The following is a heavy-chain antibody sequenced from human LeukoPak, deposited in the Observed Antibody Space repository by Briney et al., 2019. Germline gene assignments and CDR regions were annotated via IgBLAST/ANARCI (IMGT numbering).Heavy chain of an antibody. CDR3: ARVVAATTEFDY. CDR1: GGSFSDNY. Sequence: SETLSLTCAVYGGSFSDNYWSWIRQSPGKGLEWIGEINHSGSTYYNPSLKSRVTILVDTSKNQFSLKVSSVTVADTAVYYCARVVAATTEFDYWGQGTLVTVSS. J-gene: IGHJ4*02. V-gene: IGHV4-34*01. D-gene: IGHD2-15*01. CDR2: INHSGST.